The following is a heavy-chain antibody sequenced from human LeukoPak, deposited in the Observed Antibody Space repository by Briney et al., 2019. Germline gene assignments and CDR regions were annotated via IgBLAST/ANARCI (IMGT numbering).Heavy chain of an antibody. CDR2: SYHSGST. CDR1: VYSISSGYY. J-gene: IGHJ5*02. D-gene: IGHD5-18*01. CDR3: ARDGEVTALVPFDP. Sequence: SETLSLMCTLSVYSISSGYYWGWIRQPPGKGLEWIGRSYHSGSTYYNPSLKSRVTISVDTSKNQFSLELSAVTAADTAVYYCARDGEVTALVPFDPWGQGTLVTVSS. V-gene: IGHV4-38-2*02.